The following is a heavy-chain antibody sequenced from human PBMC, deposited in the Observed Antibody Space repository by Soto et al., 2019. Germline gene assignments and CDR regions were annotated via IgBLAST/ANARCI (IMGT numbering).Heavy chain of an antibody. Sequence: SVKVSCKASGGTFSSYAISWVRQAPGQGLEWMGGIIPIFGTANYAQKFQGRVTITADESASTAYMELSSLRSEDTAVYYCASPPYYYDSSGYDYYFDYWGQGTLVTVSS. CDR2: IIPIFGTA. J-gene: IGHJ4*02. V-gene: IGHV1-69*13. CDR3: ASPPYYYDSSGYDYYFDY. D-gene: IGHD3-22*01. CDR1: GGTFSSYA.